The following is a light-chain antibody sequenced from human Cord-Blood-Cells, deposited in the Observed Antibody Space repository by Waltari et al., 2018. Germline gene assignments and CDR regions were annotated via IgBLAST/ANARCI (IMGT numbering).Light chain of an antibody. V-gene: IGKV1D-43*01. CDR1: QGISSH. CDR3: QQYYSTPWA. CDR2: YAS. Sequence: AIRMTQSPFSLSPSVGDRVTITCWASQGISSHLAWYQQKPAKAPQLFIYYASSVQSGVPSRFSGSGSETDYTLSISSLQTEDFATYYCQQYYSTPWAFGQGTKVEIK. J-gene: IGKJ1*01.